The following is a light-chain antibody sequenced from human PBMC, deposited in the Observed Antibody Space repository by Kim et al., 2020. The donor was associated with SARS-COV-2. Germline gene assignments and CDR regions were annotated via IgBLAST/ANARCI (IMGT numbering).Light chain of an antibody. V-gene: IGKV3-11*02. CDR2: DAF. Sequence: LAPGERTTLSCRASHSVNNYLAWYQQKPGQAPRLLIYDAFNRATGIPARFSGSGSGRDYTLTISSLEPEDSAVYYCQQRSNWLTFGGGTKVDIK. J-gene: IGKJ4*01. CDR1: HSVNNY. CDR3: QQRSNWLT.